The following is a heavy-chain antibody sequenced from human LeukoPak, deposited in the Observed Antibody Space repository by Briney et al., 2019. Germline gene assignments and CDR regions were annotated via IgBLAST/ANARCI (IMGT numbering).Heavy chain of an antibody. V-gene: IGHV3-23*01. D-gene: IGHD6-19*01. CDR3: AKSSSGWYTFDI. J-gene: IGHJ3*02. Sequence: GGSLRLSCAASGFTFSTYAMSWVRQAPGKGLEWVSVISGSGGITYYAESVKGRFTISRDNSKNMVYLEMNSLRAEDKALYYCAKSSSGWYTFDIWGQGTMVTVSS. CDR2: ISGSGGIT. CDR1: GFTFSTYA.